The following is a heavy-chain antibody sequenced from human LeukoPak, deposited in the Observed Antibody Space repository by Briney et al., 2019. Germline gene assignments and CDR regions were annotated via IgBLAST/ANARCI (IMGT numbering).Heavy chain of an antibody. Sequence: GESLKISCKGSGYRFTSYWIGWVRQMPGKGLEWMGIIYPGDSDTRYSPSFQGQVTISADKSISTAYLQWSSLKASDTAMYYCARMSCSGGSCYIFPADFDYWGQGTLVTVSS. CDR2: IYPGDSDT. CDR1: GYRFTSYW. D-gene: IGHD2-15*01. CDR3: ARMSCSGGSCYIFPADFDY. J-gene: IGHJ4*02. V-gene: IGHV5-51*01.